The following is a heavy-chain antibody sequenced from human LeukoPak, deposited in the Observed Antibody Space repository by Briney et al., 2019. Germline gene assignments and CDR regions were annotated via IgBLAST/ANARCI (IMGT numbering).Heavy chain of an antibody. CDR1: GFTFSSYA. J-gene: IGHJ4*02. CDR2: ISSNGGST. V-gene: IGHV3-64*01. Sequence: GGSLRLSCAASGFTFSSYAMHWVRQAPGKGLEYVSAISSNGGSTYYANSVKGRFTISRDNSKNTLYLQMGSLRAEDMAVYYCATHGPNYYDSSGLFDYWGQGTLVTVSS. CDR3: ATHGPNYYDSSGLFDY. D-gene: IGHD3-22*01.